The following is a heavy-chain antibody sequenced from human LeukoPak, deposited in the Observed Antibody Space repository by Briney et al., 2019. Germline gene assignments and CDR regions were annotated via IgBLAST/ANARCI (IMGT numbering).Heavy chain of an antibody. CDR1: ASTFSCYA. CDR2: IFTIFSTA. Sequence: SVKLSCTGSASTFSCYAITWVREAPGPGLGWRGGIFTIFSTAYYSQTFPGRGTITAAKSTSRPYMELSSLRSEATAVYYCARKSGYEQDFDYWGKGTLVTVSS. CDR3: ARKSGYEQDFDY. J-gene: IGHJ4*02. V-gene: IGHV1-69*06. D-gene: IGHD5-12*01.